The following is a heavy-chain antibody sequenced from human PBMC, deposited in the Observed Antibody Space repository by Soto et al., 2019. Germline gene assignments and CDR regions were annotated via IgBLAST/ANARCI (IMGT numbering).Heavy chain of an antibody. CDR1: GFTFSSYS. Sequence: GGSLRLSCAASGFTFSSYSMNWVRQAPGKGLEWVSSISSSSSYIYYADSVKGRFTISSDNAKNSLYLQMNSLRAQATAVYYCARVTLVVVPAAVGWFDPSRQGTLVTGSS. J-gene: IGHJ5*02. CDR2: ISSSSSYI. V-gene: IGHV3-21*01. D-gene: IGHD2-2*01. CDR3: ARVTLVVVPAAVGWFDP.